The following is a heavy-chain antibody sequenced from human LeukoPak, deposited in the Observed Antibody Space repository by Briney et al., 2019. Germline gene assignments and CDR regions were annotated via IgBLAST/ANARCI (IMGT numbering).Heavy chain of an antibody. D-gene: IGHD3-22*01. CDR2: IYPGDSDT. CDR1: GYSFTSYW. V-gene: IGHV5-51*01. Sequence: GESLQISCKGSGYSFTSYWLGWVRQMPGKGLEWMGIIYPGDSDTRYSPSFQGQVTISADKFISTAYLQWSSLKASDTAMYYCARPPSGYYDTSGYHRVDYFQHWGQGTLVTVSS. J-gene: IGHJ1*01. CDR3: ARPPSGYYDTSGYHRVDYFQH.